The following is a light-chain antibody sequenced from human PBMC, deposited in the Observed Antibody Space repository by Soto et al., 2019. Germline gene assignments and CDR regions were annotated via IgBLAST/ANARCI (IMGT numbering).Light chain of an antibody. Sequence: DIQVARGGSTLSASVGDRVTITCRASQSISTWLAWYQQKPGKAPKLLIYKASSLESGVPSRFSGSGSGTEFTLTISSLQPDDFATYYCQQYNTYPLTFGGGTKVDIK. J-gene: IGKJ4*01. CDR1: QSISTW. V-gene: IGKV1-5*03. CDR2: KAS. CDR3: QQYNTYPLT.